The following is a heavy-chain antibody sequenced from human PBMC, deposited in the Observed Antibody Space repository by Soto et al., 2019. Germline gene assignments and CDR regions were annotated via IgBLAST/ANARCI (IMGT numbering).Heavy chain of an antibody. D-gene: IGHD6-6*01. V-gene: IGHV1-69*02. CDR2: IIPILGIA. Sequence: QVQLVQSGAEVKKPGSSVKVSCKASGGTFSSYTISWVRQAPGQGLEWMGRIIPILGIANYAQKFQGRVTITADKSTSTAYMELSSLRSEDMAVYYCARSLAARFNYYYYYMDVWGKGTTVTVSS. J-gene: IGHJ6*03. CDR1: GGTFSSYT. CDR3: ARSLAARFNYYYYYMDV.